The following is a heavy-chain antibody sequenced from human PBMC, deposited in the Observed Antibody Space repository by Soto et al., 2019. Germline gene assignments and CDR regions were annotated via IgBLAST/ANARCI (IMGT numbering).Heavy chain of an antibody. D-gene: IGHD6-13*01. CDR1: GFTVSSNY. CDR3: ERGQQLVRVDY. V-gene: IGHV3-53*01. CDR2: IYSGGST. Sequence: EVQLVESGGGLIQPGGSLRLSCAASGFTVSSNYMSWVRQAPGKGLEWVSVIYSGGSTYYADSVKGRFTISRENSKNTRYLQMNSLRAEDTAVYYCERGQQLVRVDYWGQGNLVTVSS. J-gene: IGHJ4*02.